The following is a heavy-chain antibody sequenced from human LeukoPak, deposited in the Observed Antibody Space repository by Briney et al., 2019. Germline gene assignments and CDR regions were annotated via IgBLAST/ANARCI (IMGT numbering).Heavy chain of an antibody. V-gene: IGHV3-23*01. D-gene: IGHD3-16*02. Sequence: GGSLRLSCAASGFTFSSYGMSWVRQAPGKGLEWVSAICGSGENTNYADSVKGRFTMSRDNSRNMLYLQMNSLRDEDTAKYYCAKTVSGSYSYQGGDYWGQGTLVTVSS. J-gene: IGHJ4*02. CDR2: ICGSGENT. CDR1: GFTFSSYG. CDR3: AKTVSGSYSYQGGDY.